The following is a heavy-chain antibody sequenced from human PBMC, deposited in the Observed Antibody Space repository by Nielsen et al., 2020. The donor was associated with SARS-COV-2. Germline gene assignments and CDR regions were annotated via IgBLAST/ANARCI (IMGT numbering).Heavy chain of an antibody. V-gene: IGHV1-46*01. CDR3: AREGRNCSTTSCPLHYFDY. J-gene: IGHJ4*02. Sequence: WVRQAPGQGLEWMGIINPSGGSTSYAQKFQGRVTMTRDTSTSTVYMELSSLRSEDTAVYYCAREGRNCSTTSCPLHYFDYWGQGTLVTVSS. CDR2: INPSGGST. D-gene: IGHD2-2*01.